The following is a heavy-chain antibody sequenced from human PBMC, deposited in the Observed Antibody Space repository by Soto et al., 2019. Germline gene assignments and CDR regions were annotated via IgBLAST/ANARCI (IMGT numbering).Heavy chain of an antibody. J-gene: IGHJ4*02. D-gene: IGHD1-1*01. V-gene: IGHV3-23*01. CDR3: ATQDFRGATGTP. CDR2: ISGGGTTT. CDR1: GFTFSNYA. Sequence: DVYLLESGGGLVQPGGSLRLSCAASGFTFSNYAMGWVRQAPGTGLEWVSLISGGGTTTYYADSVKGQFTISRDNSKSTLYLQMNSLRAEDTAIYYCATQDFRGATGTPWGQGTLVTVSS.